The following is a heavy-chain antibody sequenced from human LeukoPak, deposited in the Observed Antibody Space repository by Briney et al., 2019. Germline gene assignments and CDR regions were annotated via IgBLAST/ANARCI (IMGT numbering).Heavy chain of an antibody. Sequence: PGGSLRLSCAASGFTFSSYAMSWVRQAPGKGLEWVSAISGSGGSTYYADSVKGRFTISRDNSKNALYLQMNSLRAEDTAVYYCAKDLKTVTIGRLMDVWGKGTTVTVSS. CDR3: AKDLKTVTIGRLMDV. CDR2: ISGSGGST. V-gene: IGHV3-23*01. CDR1: GFTFSSYA. J-gene: IGHJ6*03. D-gene: IGHD4-17*01.